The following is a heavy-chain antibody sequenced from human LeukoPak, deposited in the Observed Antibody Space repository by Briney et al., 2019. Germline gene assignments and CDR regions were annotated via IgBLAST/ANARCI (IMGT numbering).Heavy chain of an antibody. CDR3: AKDGSVVRPFDY. D-gene: IGHD3-10*01. CDR1: GFTFSSYG. V-gene: IGHV3-30*18. J-gene: IGHJ4*02. Sequence: GGSLRLSCAASGFTFSSYGMHWVRQAPGKGLEWVAVLSYDGSNKYYADSVKGRFTISRDNSKNTLHLQMNSLRAEDTAVYYCAKDGSVVRPFDYWGQGTLVTVSS. CDR2: LSYDGSNK.